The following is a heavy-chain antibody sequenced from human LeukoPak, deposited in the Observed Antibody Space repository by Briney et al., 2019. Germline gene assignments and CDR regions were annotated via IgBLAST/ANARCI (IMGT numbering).Heavy chain of an antibody. J-gene: IGHJ4*02. CDR2: ISSDSSSA. CDR3: VKGRLQLDH. Sequence: GGSLRLSCAASGFTFDDYTMHWVRQAPGKGLEWVSLISSDSSSAFYGDSVKGRFTISRDNSKNSLSLLMNSLRVEDTALYYCVKGRLQLDHWGQGTLVSVSS. CDR1: GFTFDDYT. V-gene: IGHV3-43*01. D-gene: IGHD5-24*01.